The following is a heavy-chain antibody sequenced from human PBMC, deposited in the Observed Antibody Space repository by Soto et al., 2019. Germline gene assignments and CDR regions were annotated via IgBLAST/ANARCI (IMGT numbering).Heavy chain of an antibody. CDR1: GYTFTSYG. J-gene: IGHJ6*02. Sequence: ASVKVSCKASGYTFTSYGISWVRQAPGQGLEWMGWISAYNGNTNYAQKLQGRVTMTADESTSTAYMEPSSLRSEDTAVYYCARDQVLNLVGGTGYYCYVKDVWGQGTTDTGSS. D-gene: IGHD1-26*01. V-gene: IGHV1-18*01. CDR2: ISAYNGNT. CDR3: ARDQVLNLVGGTGYYCYVKDV.